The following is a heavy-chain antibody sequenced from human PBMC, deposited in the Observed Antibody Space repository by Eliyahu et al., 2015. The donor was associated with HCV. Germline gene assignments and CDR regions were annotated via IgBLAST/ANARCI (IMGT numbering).Heavy chain of an antibody. Sequence: QVQLQESGPGLVKPSETLSLTCTVSGGSIXXYYWXWIRQPPGKGLEWIGYIHYSGSTNYNPSLKSRVTISVDTSKNQFSLNLTSVTAADTAMYYCASGGGGIAVTGTGGWFDPWGQGTLVTVSS. CDR2: IHYSGST. V-gene: IGHV4-59*01. J-gene: IGHJ5*02. CDR1: GGSIXXYY. CDR3: ASGGGGIAVTGTGGWFDP. D-gene: IGHD6-19*01.